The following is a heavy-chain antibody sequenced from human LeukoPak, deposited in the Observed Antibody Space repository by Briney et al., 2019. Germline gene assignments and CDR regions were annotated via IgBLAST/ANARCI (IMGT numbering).Heavy chain of an antibody. Sequence: HGESLKISCKASGYTFSDYWIGWVRQMPGQGLEWMGIVYPGDSDTRYSPSFQGHVTISADKSINTAYLQWSSLKASDTAMYYCARRYGSGRDDAFDIWGQGTMVTVSS. J-gene: IGHJ3*02. V-gene: IGHV5-51*01. CDR2: VYPGDSDT. D-gene: IGHD3-10*01. CDR1: GYTFSDYW. CDR3: ARRYGSGRDDAFDI.